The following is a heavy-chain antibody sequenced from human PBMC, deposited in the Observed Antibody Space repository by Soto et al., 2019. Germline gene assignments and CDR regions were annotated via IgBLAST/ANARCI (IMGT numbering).Heavy chain of an antibody. CDR3: AKDFRQGGEGY. Sequence: GGSLRLSCAASGFTFSAFGMHWVRQAPGKGLEWVAVTSFDGGHKYYVDSVKGRFTISRDNSKNTLYLEMNNLRAEDTAIYYCAKDFRQGGEGYWGQGTLVTVSS. J-gene: IGHJ4*02. CDR2: TSFDGGHK. D-gene: IGHD3-16*01. CDR1: GFTFSAFG. V-gene: IGHV3-30*18.